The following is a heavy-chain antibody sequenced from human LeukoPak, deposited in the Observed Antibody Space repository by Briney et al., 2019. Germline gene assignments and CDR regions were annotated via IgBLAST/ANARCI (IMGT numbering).Heavy chain of an antibody. CDR1: GGSFSGYY. V-gene: IGHV4-34*01. CDR3: ARASSGWYRRLDY. Sequence: PSETLSLTCAVYGGSFSGYYWSWIRQPPGKGLEWIGEINHSGSTNYNPSLKSRVTISVDTSKNQFSLKLSSVTAADTAVYYCARASSGWYRRLDYWGQGTLVTVSS. J-gene: IGHJ4*02. D-gene: IGHD6-19*01. CDR2: INHSGST.